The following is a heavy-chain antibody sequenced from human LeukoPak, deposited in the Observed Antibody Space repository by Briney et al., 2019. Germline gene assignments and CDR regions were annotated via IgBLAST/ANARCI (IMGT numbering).Heavy chain of an antibody. J-gene: IGHJ6*03. CDR1: GGSISSSSYY. D-gene: IGHD2-15*01. CDR3: ARVSSDYYYYYMDV. V-gene: IGHV4-39*07. CDR2: INHSGST. Sequence: SETLSLTCTVSGGSISSSSYYWGWIRQPPGKGLEWIGEINHSGSTKNNPSLKRRVTISADTSKNQFSLKLSSVTAADTAVYYCARVSSDYYYYYMDVWGKGTTVTISS.